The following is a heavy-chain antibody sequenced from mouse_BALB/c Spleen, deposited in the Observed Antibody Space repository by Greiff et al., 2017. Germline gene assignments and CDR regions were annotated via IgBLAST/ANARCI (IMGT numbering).Heavy chain of an antibody. D-gene: IGHD2-1*01. CDR3: ARGSGGNYVRYAMDY. CDR2: IWSGGST. V-gene: IGHV2-2*02. CDR1: GFSLTSYG. J-gene: IGHJ4*01. Sequence: QVQLKESGPGLVQPSQSLSITCTVSGFSLTSYGVHWVRQSPGKGLEWLGVIWSGGSTDYNAAFISRLSISKDNSKSQVFFKMNSLQANDTAIYYCARGSGGNYVRYAMDYWGQGTSVTVSS.